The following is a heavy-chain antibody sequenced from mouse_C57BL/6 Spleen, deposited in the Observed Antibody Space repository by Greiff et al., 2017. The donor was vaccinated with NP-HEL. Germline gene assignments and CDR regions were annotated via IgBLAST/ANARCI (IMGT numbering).Heavy chain of an antibody. CDR3: ARGTSTVGYFDY. CDR1: GYAFSSYW. D-gene: IGHD1-1*01. Sequence: VKLQESGAELVKPGASVKISCKASGYAFSSYWMNWVKQRPGKGLEWIGQIYPGDGDTNYNGKFKGKATLTADKSSSTAYMQLSSLTSEDSAVYFCARGTSTVGYFDYWGQGTTLTVSS. CDR2: IYPGDGDT. J-gene: IGHJ2*01. V-gene: IGHV1-80*01.